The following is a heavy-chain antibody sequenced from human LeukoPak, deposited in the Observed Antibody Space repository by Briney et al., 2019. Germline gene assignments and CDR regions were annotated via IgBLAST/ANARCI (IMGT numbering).Heavy chain of an antibody. J-gene: IGHJ4*02. D-gene: IGHD3-22*01. CDR1: GGSISSYY. V-gene: IGHV4-4*07. Sequence: PSETLSLTCTVSGGSISSYYWNWIRQPAGKGLEWIGRIYSSGSTNQNPSLKSRVTMSVDTSKNQFSLKLNSMTAADTAVYYCARVDYDSSGYFDYWGQGTLVTVSS. CDR3: ARVDYDSSGYFDY. CDR2: IYSSGST.